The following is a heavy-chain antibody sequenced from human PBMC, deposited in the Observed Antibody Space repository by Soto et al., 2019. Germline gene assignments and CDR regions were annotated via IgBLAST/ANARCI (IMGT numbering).Heavy chain of an antibody. CDR1: GVTFSSYG. D-gene: IGHD3-3*01. CDR2: IWYDGSNK. J-gene: IGHJ2*01. CDR3: ATSTRGGFFDL. V-gene: IGHV3-33*03. Sequence: SLRDSCAAAGVTFSSYGMHWVRQAPGKGLEWVAVIWYDGSNKYYADSVKGRFTISRDNTKSTFYLQMNSLRAEDTAVYYCATSTRGGFFDLWGRGTLVTVSS.